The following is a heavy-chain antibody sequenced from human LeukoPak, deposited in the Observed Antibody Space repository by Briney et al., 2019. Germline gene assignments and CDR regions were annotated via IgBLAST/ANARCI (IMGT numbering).Heavy chain of an antibody. D-gene: IGHD5-12*01. V-gene: IGHV4-39*01. CDR1: GGSISSSSYY. Sequence: PSETLSLTCTVSGGSISSSSYYWGWIRPPPGKGLEWIGSIYYSGSTYDNPSLKSRVTISVDPSKNQYSLKLSSATAADTAVYYCARQKVATGYYFDYWGQGTLVTVSS. CDR3: ARQKVATGYYFDY. J-gene: IGHJ4*02. CDR2: IYYSGST.